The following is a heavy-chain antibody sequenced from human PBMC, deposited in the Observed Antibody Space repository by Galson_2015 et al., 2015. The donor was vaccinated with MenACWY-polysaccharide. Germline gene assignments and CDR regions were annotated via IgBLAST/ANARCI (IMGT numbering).Heavy chain of an antibody. D-gene: IGHD3-3*01. J-gene: IGHJ4*02. Sequence: SLRLSCAASGFTFSSYAMSWVRQAPGRGLEWVGRIKSKSDGGTADYAAPVKGRFTVSRDDSKNTLYLQMSSLKTEDTAVYYCTTVGNFYEGGYWGQGTLVTVSS. CDR2: IKSKSDGGTA. V-gene: IGHV3-15*01. CDR3: TTVGNFYEGGY. CDR1: GFTFSSYA.